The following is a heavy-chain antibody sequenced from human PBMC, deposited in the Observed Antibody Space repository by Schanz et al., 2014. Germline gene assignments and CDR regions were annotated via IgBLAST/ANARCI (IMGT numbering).Heavy chain of an antibody. D-gene: IGHD2-2*02. V-gene: IGHV1-46*01. CDR1: GYTFTSDS. CDR3: AGTYCSSTSCYTGYYYMDV. CDR2: INPSGGST. Sequence: QVQLVQSGAEVKKPGASVKVSCKASGYTFTSDSMHWVRQAPGLGLEWMGMINPSGGSTTYAQKFQGRVTMTRDTSTSTVYMELSSLRSEDTAVYYCAGTYCSSTSCYTGYYYMDVWGKGTTVTVSS. J-gene: IGHJ6*03.